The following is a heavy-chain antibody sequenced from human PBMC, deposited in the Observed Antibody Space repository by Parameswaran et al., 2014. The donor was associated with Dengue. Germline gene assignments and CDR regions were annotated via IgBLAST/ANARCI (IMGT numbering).Heavy chain of an antibody. Sequence: WIRQSPSRGLEWLGRTYYRSKWYNDYAVSVKSRITINPDTSKNQFSLQLNSVTPEDTAVYYCATTTYGGSGRHDAFDIWGQGTMVTVSS. J-gene: IGHJ3*02. CDR3: ATTTYGGSGRHDAFDI. V-gene: IGHV6-1*01. D-gene: IGHD3-10*01. CDR2: TYYRSKWYN.